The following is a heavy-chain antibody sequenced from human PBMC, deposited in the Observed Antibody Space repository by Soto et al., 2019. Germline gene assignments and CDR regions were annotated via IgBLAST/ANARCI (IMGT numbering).Heavy chain of an antibody. J-gene: IGHJ4*02. Sequence: QLQLVQSGTEVKEPGSSVKVSCKASGGTFSTSSFVWVRQGPGQVLEWMGGIIPIFTRTNFAQKFQGRVTFSADESTRTTYMELRSLTSEDTAIYYCARDVVRSTAGDSWGQGTLVTVSS. CDR2: IIPIFTRT. D-gene: IGHD2-15*01. CDR3: ARDVVRSTAGDS. V-gene: IGHV1-69*01. CDR1: GGTFSTSS.